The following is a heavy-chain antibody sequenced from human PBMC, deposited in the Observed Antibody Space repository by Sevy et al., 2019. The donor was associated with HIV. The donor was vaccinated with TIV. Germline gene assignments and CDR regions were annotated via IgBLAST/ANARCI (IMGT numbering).Heavy chain of an antibody. CDR3: VKDSIFYDSSSGYRPFYYYGMDV. CDR2: ISSSGSSA. CDR1: GFTFSGSA. J-gene: IGHJ6*02. Sequence: GGSLRLSCSASGFTFSGSALHWVRQAPGKGLEYVSVISSSGSSAYYAESVRGRFTISRDNSKNTLYLQMRSLRAEDTAVYYCVKDSIFYDSSSGYRPFYYYGMDVCGQGTSVTVSS. D-gene: IGHD3-3*01. V-gene: IGHV3-64D*09.